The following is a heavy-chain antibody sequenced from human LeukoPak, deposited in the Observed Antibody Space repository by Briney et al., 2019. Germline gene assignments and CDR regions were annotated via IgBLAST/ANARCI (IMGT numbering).Heavy chain of an antibody. D-gene: IGHD6-19*01. CDR3: ARVGKNGWDFDH. CDR2: IIEDGNLK. Sequence: GGSLRLSCAASGFTFSAYWMTWVRQAPGKGLAWVANIIEDGNLKYYVDSVKGRFTISRDNTKNSLYLQMKSLRADDTAVYYCARVGKNGWDFDHWGQGTLVTVSS. CDR1: GFTFSAYW. V-gene: IGHV3-7*01. J-gene: IGHJ4*02.